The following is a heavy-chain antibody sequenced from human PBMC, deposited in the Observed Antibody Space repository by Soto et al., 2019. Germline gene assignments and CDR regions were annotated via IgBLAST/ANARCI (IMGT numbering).Heavy chain of an antibody. Sequence: QVQLQESGPGVVKPSETLSLTCSVSGGSISDYYWSWIRQTPGKGLEWIGYIYYSGITKYNPSLKRRVTISVNTPQKQFSLKLSSVAAAETAVYFCASQRSGEFAAAHDYWGPRTAVTVSS. D-gene: IGHD3-16*01. J-gene: IGHJ4*02. V-gene: IGHV4-59*13. CDR3: ASQRSGEFAAAHDY. CDR1: GGSISDYY. CDR2: IYYSGIT.